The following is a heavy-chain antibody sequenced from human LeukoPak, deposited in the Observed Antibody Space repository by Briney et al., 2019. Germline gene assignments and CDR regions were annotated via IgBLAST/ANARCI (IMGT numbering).Heavy chain of an antibody. V-gene: IGHV4-30-4*02. D-gene: IGHD5-24*01. CDR3: ARAEMANYYYYMDV. CDR2: IYYSGST. CDR1: GGSISSGDYY. Sequence: SETLSLTCTVSGGSISSGDYYWSWIRQPPGKGLEWIGYIYYSGSTYYNPSLKSRVTISVDTSKNQFSLKLSSVTAADTAVYYCARAEMANYYYYMDVWGKGTMVTVSS. J-gene: IGHJ6*03.